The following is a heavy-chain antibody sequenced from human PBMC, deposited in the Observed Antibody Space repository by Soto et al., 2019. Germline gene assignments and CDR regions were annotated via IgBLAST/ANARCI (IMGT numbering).Heavy chain of an antibody. V-gene: IGHV1-69*06. CDR3: ARYWNAGTLYGAFDI. CDR1: GGSFNNYV. J-gene: IGHJ3*02. D-gene: IGHD4-17*01. Sequence: QVQLVQSGAEVRKPGSSVKVSCEGSGGSFNNYVISWLRQAPGQGLEWMGGIIPNYEAANYAQKFRGRLTITADKATNTAYMELSRLRPEDTATYYCARYWNAGTLYGAFDIWGQGTTVIVS. CDR2: IIPNYEAA.